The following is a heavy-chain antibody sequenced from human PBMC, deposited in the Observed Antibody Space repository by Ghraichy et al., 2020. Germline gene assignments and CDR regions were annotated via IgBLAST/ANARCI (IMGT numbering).Heavy chain of an antibody. Sequence: ASVKVSCRASGFTFTNYGISWVRQAPGQGLEWMGWVTSYNGNKNNAHSLQGRVTLTASGDTAYMKLNSLTSDDTAVYYCARVQCDNGTCYDYYYYGMDVWGQGTTVTVAS. J-gene: IGHJ6*01. CDR1: GFTFTNYG. D-gene: IGHD2-15*01. CDR3: ARVQCDNGTCYDYYYYGMDV. CDR2: VTSYNGNK. V-gene: IGHV1-18*04.